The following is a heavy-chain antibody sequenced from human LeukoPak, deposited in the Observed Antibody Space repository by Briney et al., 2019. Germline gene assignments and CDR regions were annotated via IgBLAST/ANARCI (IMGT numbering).Heavy chain of an antibody. CDR1: GGSISSSSYY. V-gene: IGHV4-39*01. Sequence: SETLSLTCTVSGGSISSSSYYWGWIRQPPGKGLEWFGSIYYSGSTYYNPSLKSRVTISVDTSKNQFSLKLSSVTAADTAVYYCAHYYDSSGYYFNWFDPWGQGTLVTVSS. J-gene: IGHJ5*02. CDR3: AHYYDSSGYYFNWFDP. CDR2: IYYSGST. D-gene: IGHD3-22*01.